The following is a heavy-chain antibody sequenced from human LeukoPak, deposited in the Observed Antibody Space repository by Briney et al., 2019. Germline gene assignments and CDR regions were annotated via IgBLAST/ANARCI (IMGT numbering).Heavy chain of an antibody. Sequence: GASVKVSCKASGYTFTGYYMHWVRQAPGQGLEWMGWINPNSGGTNYAQKFQGRVTMTRDTSISAAYMELSRLRSDDTAVYYCARDGGQQLVRWYYYYYMDVWGKGTTVTVSS. CDR2: INPNSGGT. CDR1: GYTFTGYY. V-gene: IGHV1-2*02. CDR3: ARDGGQQLVRWYYYYYMDV. J-gene: IGHJ6*03. D-gene: IGHD6-13*01.